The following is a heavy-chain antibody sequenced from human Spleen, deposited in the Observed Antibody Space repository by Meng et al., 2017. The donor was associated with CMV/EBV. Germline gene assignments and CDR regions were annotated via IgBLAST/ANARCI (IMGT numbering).Heavy chain of an antibody. CDR2: IYYNGRT. D-gene: IGHD6-13*01. J-gene: IGHJ6*02. CDR1: DGFLASYY. Sequence: SETLSLTCTVSDGFLASYYWSWIRQPPGKGLEWLGYIYYNGRTSYNPSLKSRVTISVDTSKNQFSLNLNSVTAADTAVYYCARQMYSNSPRFYYGMEVWGQGTTVTVSS. CDR3: ARQMYSNSPRFYYGMEV. V-gene: IGHV4-59*01.